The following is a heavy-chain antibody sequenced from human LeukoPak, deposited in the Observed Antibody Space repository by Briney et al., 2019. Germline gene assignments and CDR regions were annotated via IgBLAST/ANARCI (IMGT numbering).Heavy chain of an antibody. J-gene: IGHJ3*02. CDR2: ISYDGSKK. CDR1: GFTFSSYG. V-gene: IGHV3-30*18. Sequence: PGGSLRLSCAASGFTFSSYGMHWVRQAPGKGLEWVAVISYDGSKKYYADSVNGRFTISRDSSKNMLYLQMNSLRVEDTAVYYCAKGFSSGPWDACDIWGQGTMVTVSS. CDR3: AKGFSSGPWDACDI. D-gene: IGHD3-22*01.